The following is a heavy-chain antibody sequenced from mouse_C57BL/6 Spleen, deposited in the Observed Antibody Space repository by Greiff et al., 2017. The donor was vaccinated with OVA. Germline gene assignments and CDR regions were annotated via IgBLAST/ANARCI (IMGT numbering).Heavy chain of an antibody. CDR2: IWRGGST. D-gene: IGHD4-1*01. CDR3: AKNLGGYWYFDV. Sequence: VKLMESGPGLVQPSQSLSITCTVSGFSLTSYGVHWVRQSPGKGLEWLGVIWRGGSTDYNAAFMSRLSITKDNSKSQVFFKMNSLQADDTAIYYCAKNLGGYWYFDVWGTGTTVTVSS. J-gene: IGHJ1*03. CDR1: GFSLTSYG. V-gene: IGHV2-5*01.